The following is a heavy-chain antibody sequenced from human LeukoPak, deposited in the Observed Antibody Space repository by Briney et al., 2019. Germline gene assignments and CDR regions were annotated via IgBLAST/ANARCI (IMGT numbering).Heavy chain of an antibody. CDR3: ARGGYSYDFDY. J-gene: IGHJ4*02. D-gene: IGHD5-18*01. CDR2: IIPIFGTA. V-gene: IGHV1-69*13. CDR1: GGTFSSYA. Sequence: GASVKVSCKASGGTFSSYAISWVRQAPGQGLEWMGGIIPIFGTANYAQKFQGRVAITADESTSTAYMELSSLRSEDTAVYYCARGGYSYDFDYWGQGTLVTVSS.